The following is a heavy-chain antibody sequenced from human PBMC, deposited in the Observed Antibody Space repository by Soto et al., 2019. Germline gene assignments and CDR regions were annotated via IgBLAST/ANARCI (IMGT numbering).Heavy chain of an antibody. Sequence: GGSLRLSCSASGFTFSSYAMHWVRQAPGKGLEYVSAISSNGGSTYYADSVKGRFTISRDNSKNTLYLRMSSLRAEDTAVYYCVKSVADSSGSLPGDDFDYWGQGTLVTVSS. D-gene: IGHD3-22*01. CDR3: VKSVADSSGSLPGDDFDY. CDR2: ISSNGGST. CDR1: GFTFSSYA. J-gene: IGHJ4*02. V-gene: IGHV3-64D*08.